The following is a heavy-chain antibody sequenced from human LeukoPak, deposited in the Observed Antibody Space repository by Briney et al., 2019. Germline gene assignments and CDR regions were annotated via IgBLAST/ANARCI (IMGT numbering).Heavy chain of an antibody. Sequence: SQTLSLTCAISGDSVSSNSAAWDWIRQSPSRGLEWLGRTYYRSKWFNGYAISAKSRITISADTSTNQFSLHLNSVTPDDTAIYYCARGSGWLDYWGQGTLVTVSS. V-gene: IGHV6-1*01. CDR1: GDSVSSNSAA. D-gene: IGHD6-19*01. CDR3: ARGSGWLDY. J-gene: IGHJ4*02. CDR2: TYYRSKWFN.